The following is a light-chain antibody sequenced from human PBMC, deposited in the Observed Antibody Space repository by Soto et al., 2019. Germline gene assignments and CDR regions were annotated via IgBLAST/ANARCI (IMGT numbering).Light chain of an antibody. J-gene: IGLJ3*02. CDR2: DNN. CDR1: SSNIGNNY. V-gene: IGLV1-51*01. CDR3: GTWDTSLSAGV. Sequence: QSVLTQPPSVSAAPGQKVTISCSGSSSNIGNNYVSWYQQFPGTAPKLLIYDNNNRPSGIPDQFSGSKSGTSATLGITGLQTGDEADYYCGTWDTSLSAGVFGGGTQLTVL.